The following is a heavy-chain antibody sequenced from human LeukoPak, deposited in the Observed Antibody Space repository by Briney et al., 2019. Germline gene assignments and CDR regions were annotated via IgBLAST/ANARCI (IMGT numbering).Heavy chain of an antibody. J-gene: IGHJ6*02. Sequence: GASVKVSCKASGYTFTSYGISWVRQAPGQGLEWMGWISAYNGNTNYAQKLQGRVTMTTDTSTSTAYMELRSLRSDDTAVYYCARGNGYSYGYPFYYSYGMDVWGQGTTVTVSS. V-gene: IGHV1-18*01. CDR1: GYTFTSYG. CDR2: ISAYNGNT. D-gene: IGHD5-18*01. CDR3: ARGNGYSYGYPFYYSYGMDV.